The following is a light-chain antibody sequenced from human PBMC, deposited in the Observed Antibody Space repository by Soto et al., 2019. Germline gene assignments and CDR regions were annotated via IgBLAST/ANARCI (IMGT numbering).Light chain of an antibody. CDR2: GAS. CDR1: QSVDIN. CDR3: QHYHDWLIT. J-gene: IGKJ5*01. V-gene: IGKV3-15*01. Sequence: EIVMTQSPATLSVSPGERVTLSCRASQSVDINLAWYLQKPGQAPRLLIYGASARATDVPARFSGSGSGTEFSLTISSLQSEDFAVYYCQHYHDWLITFGQGTRLEIK.